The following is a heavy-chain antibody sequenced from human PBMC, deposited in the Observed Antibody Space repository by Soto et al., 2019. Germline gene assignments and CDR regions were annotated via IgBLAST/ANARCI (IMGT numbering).Heavy chain of an antibody. D-gene: IGHD2-2*02. V-gene: IGHV4-34*01. Sequence: SETLSLTYAVYGGSFSGYYCRWIRQPPGKGLEWIGEINHSGSTNYNPSLKSRVTISVDTSKNQFSLKLSSVTAADTAVYYCARRVWYCSSPSCYSFVNDGMDVWGQGTTVT. CDR1: GGSFSGYY. CDR3: ARRVWYCSSPSCYSFVNDGMDV. J-gene: IGHJ6*02. CDR2: INHSGST.